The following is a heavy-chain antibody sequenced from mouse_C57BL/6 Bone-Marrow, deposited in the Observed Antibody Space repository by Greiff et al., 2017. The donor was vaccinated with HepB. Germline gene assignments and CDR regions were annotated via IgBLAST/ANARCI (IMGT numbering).Heavy chain of an antibody. D-gene: IGHD3-2*01. CDR2: IYPGSGST. CDR1: GYTFTSYW. Sequence: QVQLKQPGAELVKPGASVKMSCKASGYTFTSYWITWVKQMPGQGLEWIGDIYPGSGSTNYNEKFKSKATLTVDTSSSTAYMQLSSLTSEDSAVYYCAREDSPGAMDYWGQGTSVTVSS. V-gene: IGHV1-55*01. J-gene: IGHJ4*01. CDR3: AREDSPGAMDY.